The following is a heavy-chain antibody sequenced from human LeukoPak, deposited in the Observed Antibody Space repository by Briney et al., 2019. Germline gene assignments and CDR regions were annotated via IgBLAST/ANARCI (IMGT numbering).Heavy chain of an antibody. D-gene: IGHD4-17*01. CDR2: IYYSGST. Sequence: SETLSLTCTVSGGSISSYYWSRIRQPPGKGLEWIGYIYYSGSTNYNPSLKSRVTMSVDTSKDQFSLKLSSVTAADTAVFYCARLSTVTTSFDYWGQGTLVTVSS. CDR3: ARLSTVTTSFDY. J-gene: IGHJ4*02. CDR1: GGSISSYY. V-gene: IGHV4-59*12.